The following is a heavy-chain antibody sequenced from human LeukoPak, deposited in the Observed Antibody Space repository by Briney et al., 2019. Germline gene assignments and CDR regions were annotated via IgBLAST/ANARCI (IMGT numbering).Heavy chain of an antibody. CDR1: GFTVSSNY. Sequence: GGSLRLSCAASGFTVSSNYMSWVRQAPGKGLEWVSVIYSGGSTYYADSVKGRFTISRDNSKNTLYLQMNSLRAEDTAVYYCARVLWFGELIDYWGQGTLVTVSS. CDR2: IYSGGST. CDR3: ARVLWFGELIDY. D-gene: IGHD3-10*01. V-gene: IGHV3-53*01. J-gene: IGHJ4*02.